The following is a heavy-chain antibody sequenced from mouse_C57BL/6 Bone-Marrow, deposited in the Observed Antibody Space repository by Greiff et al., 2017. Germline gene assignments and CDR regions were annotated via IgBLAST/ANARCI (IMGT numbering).Heavy chain of an antibody. V-gene: IGHV1-52*01. D-gene: IGHD1-1*01. J-gene: IGHJ2*01. CDR3: ARHPDYYGSSDGDY. CDR2: IDPSDSET. Sequence: QVQLQQPGAELVRPGSSVKLSCKASGYTFTSYWMHWVKQRPIQGLEWIGNIDPSDSETHYNQKFKDKATLTVDKSSSTAYMQLSSLTSEDSAVYYCARHPDYYGSSDGDYWGQGTTLTVSS. CDR1: GYTFTSYW.